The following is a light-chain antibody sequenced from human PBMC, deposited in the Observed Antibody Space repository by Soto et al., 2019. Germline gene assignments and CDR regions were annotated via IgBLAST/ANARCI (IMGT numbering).Light chain of an antibody. V-gene: IGKV3-20*01. CDR1: QSVSSSY. Sequence: EIVLTQSPGTLSLSPGERATLSCRASQSVSSSYLAWYQQKPGQAPRLLIYGASSRATGIPDRFSGSGSGTDFTLTISRLETEDFAVYYCKQYGSSGLTFGGRTKVEIK. CDR3: KQYGSSGLT. J-gene: IGKJ4*01. CDR2: GAS.